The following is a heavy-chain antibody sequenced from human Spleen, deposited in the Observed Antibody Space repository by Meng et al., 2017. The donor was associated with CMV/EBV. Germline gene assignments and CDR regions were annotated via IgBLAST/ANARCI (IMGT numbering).Heavy chain of an antibody. CDR2: IIPTFGAV. Sequence: SVKVSCKASGGTFSSYAISWVRQAPGHGLEWMGGIIPTFGAVNYAQRFQGRLTITTDESTTTAHMELNTLRSEDTAVYYCAREVATKEGTFVLWGQGTLVTAPQ. V-gene: IGHV1-69*05. J-gene: IGHJ4*02. CDR1: GGTFSSYA. CDR3: AREVATKEGTFVL. D-gene: IGHD5-24*01.